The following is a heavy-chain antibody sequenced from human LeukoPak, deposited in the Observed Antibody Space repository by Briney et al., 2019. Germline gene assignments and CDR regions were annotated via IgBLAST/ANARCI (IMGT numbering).Heavy chain of an antibody. CDR1: GFTFSLFG. J-gene: IGHJ4*02. V-gene: IGHV3-30*18. CDR3: AKDEPGISATRPDY. CDR2: ISYDGSNK. Sequence: PGGSLRLSCAASGFTFSLFGMHWVRQAPGKGLEWVALISYDGSNKVYADSVEGRFTTSRDNSKNTLYLQMSSLRAEDTAVYYCAKDEPGISATRPDYWGQGTLVSVSS. D-gene: IGHD6-19*01.